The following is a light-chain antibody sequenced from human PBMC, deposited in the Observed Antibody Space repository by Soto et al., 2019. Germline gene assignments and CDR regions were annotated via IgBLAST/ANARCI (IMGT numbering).Light chain of an antibody. Sequence: IFFRQSPDTLSLSPVERAALSCMASQSVSSYLAWYQQKPGQAPRLLIYDASNRATGIPARFSGSGSGTDFTLTISSLEPEDFAVYYCQQRSNWPPITFGQGTRLEIK. CDR2: DAS. V-gene: IGKV3-11*01. CDR1: QSVSSY. CDR3: QQRSNWPPIT. J-gene: IGKJ5*01.